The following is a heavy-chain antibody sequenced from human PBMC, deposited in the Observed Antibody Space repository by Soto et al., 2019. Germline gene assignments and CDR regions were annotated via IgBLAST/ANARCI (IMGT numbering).Heavy chain of an antibody. CDR1: GYTFTGYY. CDR3: ARAPHNTYYDFWLGFDY. J-gene: IGHJ4*02. D-gene: IGHD3-3*01. V-gene: IGHV1-2*04. Sequence: QVQLVQSGAEVKKPGASVKVSCKASGYTFTGYYMHWVRQAPGQGLEWMGWINPNSGGTNYAQKFQGWVTMTRDTSISTAYMELSRLRSDDTAVYYCARAPHNTYYDFWLGFDYWGQGTLVTVSS. CDR2: INPNSGGT.